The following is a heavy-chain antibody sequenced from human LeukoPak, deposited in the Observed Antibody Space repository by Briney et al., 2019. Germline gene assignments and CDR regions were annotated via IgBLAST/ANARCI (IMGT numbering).Heavy chain of an antibody. J-gene: IGHJ5*02. CDR3: ARSHSSSWYGDFDP. CDR1: GFTFSSYW. V-gene: IGHV3-7*01. D-gene: IGHD6-13*01. Sequence: PGGSLRLSCAASGFTFSSYWMSWVRQAPGKGLEWVANIKQDGSGKYYVDSVKGRFTISRDNAKNSLYLQMNSLRAEDTAVYYCARSHSSSWYGDFDPWGQGTLVTVSS. CDR2: IKQDGSGK.